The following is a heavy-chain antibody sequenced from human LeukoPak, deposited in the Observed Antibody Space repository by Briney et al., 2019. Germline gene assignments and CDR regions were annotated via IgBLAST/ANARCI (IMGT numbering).Heavy chain of an antibody. V-gene: IGHV1-18*01. D-gene: IGHD6-6*01. CDR3: ARIRGAAPSYRFDP. CDR1: GGTFSSYA. Sequence: ASVKVSCKASGGTFSSYAISWVRQAPGQGLEWMGWISTYNGNTIYAQKFQGRVTMTTDTSTSTAYMEVRSLRSDDTAVYYCARIRGAAPSYRFDPWGQGTLVTVSS. CDR2: ISTYNGNT. J-gene: IGHJ5*02.